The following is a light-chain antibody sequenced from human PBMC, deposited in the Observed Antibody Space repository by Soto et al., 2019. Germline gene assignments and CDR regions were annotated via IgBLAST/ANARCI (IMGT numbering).Light chain of an antibody. CDR3: QQYNNWPPFS. CDR2: GAS. Sequence: EIVLTQSPGTLSLSPGERATLSCRASQSISSNLAWYQQKNGRTPRLLIYGASTRAAGIPARFSGSGSGTDFTLTISSLQSEDFAVYYCQQYNNWPPFSFGPGTKVDIK. CDR1: QSISSN. V-gene: IGKV3-15*01. J-gene: IGKJ3*01.